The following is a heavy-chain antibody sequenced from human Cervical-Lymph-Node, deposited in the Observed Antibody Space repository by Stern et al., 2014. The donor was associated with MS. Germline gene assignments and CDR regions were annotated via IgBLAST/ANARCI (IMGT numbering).Heavy chain of an antibody. CDR1: GYTFTSYW. Sequence: MQLVQSGAEVKKPGESLKISCRGSGYTFTSYWIGWVRQMPGQGLEWLGIIYHGDSGYRYSPSFQGQVIISADKVNSTAYLQWDSLKASDSAMYYCARILDYGDFEDYWGQGTLVTVSS. CDR2: IYHGDSGY. D-gene: IGHD4-17*01. V-gene: IGHV5-51*01. J-gene: IGHJ4*02. CDR3: ARILDYGDFEDY.